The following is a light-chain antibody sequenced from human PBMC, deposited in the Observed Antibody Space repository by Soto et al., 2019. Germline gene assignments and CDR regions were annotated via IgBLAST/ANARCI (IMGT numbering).Light chain of an antibody. J-gene: IGKJ1*01. V-gene: IGKV1-5*03. CDR3: QHYNSYPDA. CDR2: KAS. CDR1: QTISSW. Sequence: IRMTMSHCTLSRSLGDRVPITCRASQTISSWLAWYQQKPGKAPKLLIYKASTLKSGVPSRFSGSGSGTEFTLTIISLQPDDFATYYCQHYNSYPDAFGQGTRPDI.